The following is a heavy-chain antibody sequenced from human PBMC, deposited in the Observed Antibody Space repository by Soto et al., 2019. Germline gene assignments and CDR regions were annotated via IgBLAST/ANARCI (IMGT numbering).Heavy chain of an antibody. V-gene: IGHV3-30*18. CDR1: GFTFSSYG. CDR3: AKSVGTWNDGSDY. J-gene: IGHJ4*02. CDR2: ISYDGSNK. D-gene: IGHD1-1*01. Sequence: GGSLRLSCAASGFTFSSYGMHWVRQAPGKGLEWVAVISYDGSNKYYADSVKGRFTISRDNSKNTLYLQMNSLRAEDTAVYYCAKSVGTWNDGSDYWGQGTLVTVSS.